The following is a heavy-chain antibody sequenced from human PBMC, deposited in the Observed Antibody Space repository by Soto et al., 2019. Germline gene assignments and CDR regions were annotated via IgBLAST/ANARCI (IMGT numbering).Heavy chain of an antibody. V-gene: IGHV1-69*12. CDR3: ASVSLVGATTGDYCYYYGMDV. CDR2: IIPIFGTA. Sequence: QVQLVQSGAEVKKPGSSVKFSCKASGGTFSSYAISWVRQATGQGLAWMGGIIPIFGTANYAQKFQGRVTITADESTSTAYMELSSLRSEDTAVYYCASVSLVGATTGDYCYYYGMDVWGQGTTVTVSS. D-gene: IGHD1-26*01. CDR1: GGTFSSYA. J-gene: IGHJ6*02.